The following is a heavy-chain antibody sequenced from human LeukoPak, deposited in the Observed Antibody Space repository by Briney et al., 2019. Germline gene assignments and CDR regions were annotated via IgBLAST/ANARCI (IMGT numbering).Heavy chain of an antibody. CDR1: GFTFGDYA. J-gene: IGHJ2*01. CDR3: TRVGGGGRPVIIVWYFDL. D-gene: IGHD3-9*01. Sequence: GGSLRLSCTASGFTFGDYAMSWFRQAPGKGLEWVGFIRSKAFGGTTEYAASVKGRFTISRDDSKSIAYLQMNSLKTEDTAVYYCTRVGGGGRPVIIVWYFDLWGRGTLVTVSS. CDR2: IRSKAFGGTT. V-gene: IGHV3-49*03.